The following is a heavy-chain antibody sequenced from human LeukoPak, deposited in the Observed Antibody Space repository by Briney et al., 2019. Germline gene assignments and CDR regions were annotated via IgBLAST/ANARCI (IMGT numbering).Heavy chain of an antibody. Sequence: PGGSLRLSCAASGFTFSSYAMSWVRQAPGKGLEWVSAISGSGGSTYYADSVKGRFTISRDNSKNTLYLQMNSLRAEDTAVYYCAKDSTIFGVVTPDDAFDFWGQGTMVTVSS. J-gene: IGHJ3*01. CDR2: ISGSGGST. D-gene: IGHD3-3*01. V-gene: IGHV3-23*01. CDR1: GFTFSSYA. CDR3: AKDSTIFGVVTPDDAFDF.